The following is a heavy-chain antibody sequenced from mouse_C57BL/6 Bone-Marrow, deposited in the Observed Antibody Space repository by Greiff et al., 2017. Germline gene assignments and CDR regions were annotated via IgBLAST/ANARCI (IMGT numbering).Heavy chain of an antibody. V-gene: IGHV1-81*01. CDR1: GYTFTSYG. Sequence: VQLQQSGAELARPGASVKLSCKASGYTFTSYGISWVKQRPGQGLEWIGEIYPRSGNTYYNEKFKGKATLTADKSSSTAYMQLRSLTSEDSAVYFWASYGYYFDYWGQGTTLTVSA. J-gene: IGHJ2*01. CDR2: IYPRSGNT. D-gene: IGHD1-1*01. CDR3: ASYGYYFDY.